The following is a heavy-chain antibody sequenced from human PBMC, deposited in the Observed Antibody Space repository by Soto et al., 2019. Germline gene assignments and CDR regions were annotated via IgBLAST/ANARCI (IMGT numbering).Heavy chain of an antibody. CDR1: GDSVSSNSAA. J-gene: IGHJ3*02. CDR2: TYYRSKWYN. CDR3: ARVYGSIAAAGGDDAFDI. V-gene: IGHV6-1*01. Sequence: SETLSLTCAISGDSVSSNSAAWNWIRQSPSRGLEWLGRTYYRSKWYNDYAVSVKSRITINPDTSKYQFSLQLNSVTPEDTAVYYCARVYGSIAAAGGDDAFDIWGQGTMVTVSS. D-gene: IGHD6-13*01.